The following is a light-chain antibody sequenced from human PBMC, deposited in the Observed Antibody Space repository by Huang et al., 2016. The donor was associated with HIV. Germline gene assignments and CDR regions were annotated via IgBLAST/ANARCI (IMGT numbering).Light chain of an antibody. CDR2: GAS. V-gene: IGKV3-20*01. CDR1: QSVSSSY. Sequence: EIVLTQSPGTLSLSPGERATLSCRAIQSVSSSYLAWYQQKPGQAPSLLIYGASSRATGIPDRCSGSGSGTDFTLTISRLEPEDFAVYYCQQYGSSPLLTFGGGTKVEIK. CDR3: QQYGSSPLLT. J-gene: IGKJ4*01.